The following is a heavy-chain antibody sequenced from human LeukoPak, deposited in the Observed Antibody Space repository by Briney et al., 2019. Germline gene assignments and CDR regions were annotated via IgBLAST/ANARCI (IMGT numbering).Heavy chain of an antibody. J-gene: IGHJ4*02. D-gene: IGHD2-15*01. Sequence: KPSETLSLTCTVSGGSISSYYWSWIRQPPGKGPEWIGYIYYSGSTNYNPSLKSRVTISIDTSKKQFSLRLSFVTAADTAVCYCARASCSGGTCPRGWYFDYWGQGTLVTVSS. CDR2: IYYSGST. CDR1: GGSISSYY. CDR3: ARASCSGGTCPRGWYFDY. V-gene: IGHV4-59*01.